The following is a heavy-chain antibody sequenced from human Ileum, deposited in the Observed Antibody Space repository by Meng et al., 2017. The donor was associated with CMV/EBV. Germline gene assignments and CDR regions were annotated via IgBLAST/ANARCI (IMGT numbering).Heavy chain of an antibody. D-gene: IGHD1-26*01. Sequence: SCKASGYTFTDYFIHWVQQAPGQGLEWMGWLNSNTGDTKNGQKFQGRVTMTRDTSITTAYMELSRLTSDDTAVYYCARGVGSSWFDPWGQGILVTVSS. CDR3: ARGVGSSWFDP. CDR1: GYTFTDYF. V-gene: IGHV1-2*02. J-gene: IGHJ5*02. CDR2: LNSNTGDT.